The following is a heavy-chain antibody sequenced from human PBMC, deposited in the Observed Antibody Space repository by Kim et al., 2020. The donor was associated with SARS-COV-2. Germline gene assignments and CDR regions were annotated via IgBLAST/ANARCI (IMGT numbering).Heavy chain of an antibody. CDR1: GGSFSGYY. CDR2: INHSGST. CDR3: ARFGNYYDSSGYYVGFDY. D-gene: IGHD3-22*01. V-gene: IGHV4-34*01. Sequence: SETLSLTCAVYGGSFSGYYWSWIRQPPGKGLEWIGEINHSGSTNYNPSLKSRVTISVDTSKNQFSLKLSSVTAADTAVYYCARFGNYYDSSGYYVGFDYWGQGTLVTVSS. J-gene: IGHJ4*02.